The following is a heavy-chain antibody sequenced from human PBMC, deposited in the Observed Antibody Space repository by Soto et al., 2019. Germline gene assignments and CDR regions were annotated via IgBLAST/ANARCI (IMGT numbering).Heavy chain of an antibody. D-gene: IGHD6-6*01. CDR2: INDSGIT. Sequence: QVQLQQWGAEVLKPSETLSLTCVVNGGSFSGYYWSWIRQSPGKGLEWIAEINDSGITESNPSLENRVTISVDMSKNQFSLNLKSVTAADSAVYHCARGRSSVPDRRGIGYYGLDVWGQGTTVTVSS. CDR3: ARGRSSVPDRRGIGYYGLDV. CDR1: GGSFSGYY. V-gene: IGHV4-34*01. J-gene: IGHJ6*02.